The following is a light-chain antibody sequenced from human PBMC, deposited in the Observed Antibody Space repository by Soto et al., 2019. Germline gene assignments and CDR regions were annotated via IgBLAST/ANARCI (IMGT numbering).Light chain of an antibody. V-gene: IGLV2-14*01. CDR1: SSDVGGYNS. J-gene: IGLJ1*01. CDR2: EVS. CDR3: NSYVGSNNYV. Sequence: QSVLTQPASVSGSPGQSITISCTGTSSDVGGYNSVSWYQLHPGKAPKLMIYEVSNRPSGVSNRFSGSKSGNTASLTISGLQADDEADYYCNSYVGSNNYVFGTGTKVTVL.